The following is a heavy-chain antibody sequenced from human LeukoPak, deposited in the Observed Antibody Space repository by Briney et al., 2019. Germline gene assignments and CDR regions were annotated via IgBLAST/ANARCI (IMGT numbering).Heavy chain of an antibody. CDR2: ISYDGSNK. D-gene: IGHD4-23*01. Sequence: GGSLRLSCAASRFTFSSYAMHWVRQAPGKGLEWVAVISYDGSNKYYADSVKGRFTISRDNSKNTLYLQMNSLRAEDTAVYYCARVTVGFFDYWGQGTLVTVSS. V-gene: IGHV3-30-3*01. J-gene: IGHJ4*02. CDR3: ARVTVGFFDY. CDR1: RFTFSSYA.